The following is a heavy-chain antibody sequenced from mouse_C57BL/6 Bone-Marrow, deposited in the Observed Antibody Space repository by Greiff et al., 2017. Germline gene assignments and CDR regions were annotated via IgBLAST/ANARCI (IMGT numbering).Heavy chain of an antibody. D-gene: IGHD3-3*01. V-gene: IGHV1-81*01. Sequence: VQRVESGAELARPGASVKLSCKASGYTFTSYGISWVKQRTGQGLEWIGEIYPRSGNTYYNEKFKGKATLTADKSSSTAYMELRSLTSEDSAVYFCARRDWHYFDYWGQGTTLTVSS. J-gene: IGHJ2*01. CDR1: GYTFTSYG. CDR3: ARRDWHYFDY. CDR2: IYPRSGNT.